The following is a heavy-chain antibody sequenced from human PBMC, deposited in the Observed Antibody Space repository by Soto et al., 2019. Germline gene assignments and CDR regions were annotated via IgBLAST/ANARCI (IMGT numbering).Heavy chain of an antibody. J-gene: IGHJ5*02. CDR1: GGSISSYY. Sequence: SETLSLTCTVSGGSISSYYWSWIRQPPGKGLEWVAYISHTGTTDYNPSLKSRLTISVDRSKNQFSLKLSSVTAADTAVYYCARVPDRWGQGTLVTVSS. CDR3: ARVPDR. CDR2: ISHTGTT. D-gene: IGHD2-2*01. V-gene: IGHV4-59*12.